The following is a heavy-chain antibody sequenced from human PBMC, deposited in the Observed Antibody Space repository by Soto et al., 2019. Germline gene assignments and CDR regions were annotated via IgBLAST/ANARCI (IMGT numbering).Heavy chain of an antibody. D-gene: IGHD2-2*01. CDR1: GFTFSSYG. J-gene: IGHJ4*02. CDR2: IWYDGSNK. V-gene: IGHV3-33*01. Sequence: PGGSLRLSWAASGFTFSSYGMHWVRQAPGKGLEWVAVIWYDGSNKYYADSVKGRFTISRDDSKNTLSLQMNSLRAEDTAIYYCATDRTSTCFDYWGQGTQVTVSS. CDR3: ATDRTSTCFDY.